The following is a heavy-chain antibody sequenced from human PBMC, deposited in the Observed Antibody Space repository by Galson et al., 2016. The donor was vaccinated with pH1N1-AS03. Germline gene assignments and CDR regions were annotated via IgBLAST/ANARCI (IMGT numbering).Heavy chain of an antibody. CDR1: GFTFDDYA. CDR3: AKDLNRGCSSSNCYSYDYYYYGLDV. D-gene: IGHD2-2*02. Sequence: SLRLSCAASGFTFDDYAMHWVRQAPGKGPEWVSGISWNSAYIAHADSVKGRFTISRDSAKNSLYLQMNSLRAEDTALYYCAKDLNRGCSSSNCYSYDYYYYGLDVWGQGTTVTVSS. J-gene: IGHJ6*02. V-gene: IGHV3-9*01. CDR2: ISWNSAYI.